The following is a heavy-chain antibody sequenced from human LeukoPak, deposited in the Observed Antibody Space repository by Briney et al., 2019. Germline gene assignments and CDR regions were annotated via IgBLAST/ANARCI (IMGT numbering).Heavy chain of an antibody. J-gene: IGHJ4*02. CDR3: AVGLLRFLEWLSAFDY. Sequence: ASVKVSCKASGYTFTGYYMHWVRQAPGQGLEWMGWINPNSGGTNCAQKFQGRVTMTRDTSISTAYMELSRLRSDDTAVYYCAVGLLRFLEWLSAFDYWGQGTLVTVSS. CDR1: GYTFTGYY. CDR2: INPNSGGT. V-gene: IGHV1-2*02. D-gene: IGHD3-3*01.